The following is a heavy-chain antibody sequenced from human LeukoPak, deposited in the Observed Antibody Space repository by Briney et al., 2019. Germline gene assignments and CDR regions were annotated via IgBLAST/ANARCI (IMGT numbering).Heavy chain of an antibody. V-gene: IGHV6-1*01. J-gene: IGHJ4*02. Sequence: SQTLSLTCAISGDSVSSNSAAWNWIRQSPSRGLGWLGRTYYRSKWLNDYALSVRSRITIDADTSKNQFSLQLNSVTPDDTAVYYCARDLRLNFDYWGQGALVTVSS. CDR3: ARDLRLNFDY. D-gene: IGHD5/OR15-5a*01. CDR1: GDSVSSNSAA. CDR2: TYYRSKWLN.